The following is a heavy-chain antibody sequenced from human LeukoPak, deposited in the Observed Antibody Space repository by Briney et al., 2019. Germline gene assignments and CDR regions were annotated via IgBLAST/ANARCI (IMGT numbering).Heavy chain of an antibody. CDR1: GGSISSGDYY. D-gene: IGHD3/OR15-3a*01. Sequence: SETLSLTCSVSGGSISSGDYYWAWLRQLPGKGLEWIGYIYFSESTFYNSSLKSRLTISLDASKNQFFLRLSSVTAADTAVYYCARAMTFHNWFDPWGQGTLATVSS. J-gene: IGHJ5*02. CDR3: ARAMTFHNWFDP. V-gene: IGHV4-30-4*08. CDR2: IYFSEST.